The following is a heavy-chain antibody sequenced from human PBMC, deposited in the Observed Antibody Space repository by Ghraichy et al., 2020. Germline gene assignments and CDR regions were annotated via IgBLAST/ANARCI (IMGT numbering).Heavy chain of an antibody. V-gene: IGHV1-69*10. Sequence: SVKVSCKASGGTFSSYAISWVRQAPGQGLEWMGGIIPIFGIANYAQKFQGRVTITADKSTSTAYMELSSLRSEDTAVYYCASPTSGLPPYSSGWHHYYYGMDVWGQGTTVTVSS. D-gene: IGHD6-19*01. CDR3: ASPTSGLPPYSSGWHHYYYGMDV. CDR2: IIPIFGIA. J-gene: IGHJ6*02. CDR1: GGTFSSYA.